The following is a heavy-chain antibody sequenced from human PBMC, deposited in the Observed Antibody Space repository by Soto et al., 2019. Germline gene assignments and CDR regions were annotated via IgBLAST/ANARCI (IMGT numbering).Heavy chain of an antibody. J-gene: IGHJ4*02. CDR1: GGSISSYY. V-gene: IGHV4-59*01. CDR2: IYYSGST. Sequence: PSETLSLTCTVSGGSISSYYWSWIRQPPGKGLEWIGYIYYSGSTNYNPSLKSRVTISVDTSKNQFSLRLSSVTAADTAVYYCARAKSNYQTFDHRGQGSQVTVSS. D-gene: IGHD4-4*01. CDR3: ARAKSNYQTFDH.